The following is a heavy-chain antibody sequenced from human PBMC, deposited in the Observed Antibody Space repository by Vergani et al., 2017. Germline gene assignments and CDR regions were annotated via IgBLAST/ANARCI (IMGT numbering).Heavy chain of an antibody. J-gene: IGHJ4*02. Sequence: QVQLQESGPGLVKPSQTLSLSCTVSGGPVRTSIGYYWTWIRQPAGKTLEWIGEIFSSGTTNYNPSFKNRVTMSVDTSKNQFSLKLNSVTAADTAVYYFGGGSSAEGGSGPDKWGQGTLVTVSS. CDR1: GGPVRTSIGYY. CDR2: IFSSGTT. V-gene: IGHV4-61*02. D-gene: IGHD2-15*01. CDR3: GGGSSAEGGSGPDK.